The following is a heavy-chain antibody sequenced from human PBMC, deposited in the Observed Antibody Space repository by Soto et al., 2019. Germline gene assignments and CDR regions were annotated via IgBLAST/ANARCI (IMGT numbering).Heavy chain of an antibody. CDR1: GGSISSVNYY. J-gene: IGHJ6*02. CDR3: ARRHSYGSGKYAVDL. D-gene: IGHD3-10*01. Sequence: QLQLQESGPGLVKASETLSLTCTVSGGSISSVNYYWSWIRQPPGTALEWIGSISYSGSTFYNPSRNSRGTMSVDKPKNQFSLKLTSVTAADTGVYYCARRHSYGSGKYAVDLWGQGTTVTVAS. CDR2: ISYSGST. V-gene: IGHV4-39*01.